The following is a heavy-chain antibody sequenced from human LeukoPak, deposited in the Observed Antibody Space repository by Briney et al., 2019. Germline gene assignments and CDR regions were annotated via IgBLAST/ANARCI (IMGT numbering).Heavy chain of an antibody. CDR2: IHNNGIT. J-gene: IGHJ6*02. V-gene: IGHV3-53*01. CDR3: VRDRGIASTGGYGMDV. Sequence: GGSLRLSCAASGFTVSSNYMSWVRQAPGTGLEWVSIIHNNGITHYADSVKGRFTLSRDNSKNTLYHQMNSLRAEDTAVYYCVRDRGIASTGGYGMDVWGQGTTVTASS. D-gene: IGHD6-13*01. CDR1: GFTVSSNY.